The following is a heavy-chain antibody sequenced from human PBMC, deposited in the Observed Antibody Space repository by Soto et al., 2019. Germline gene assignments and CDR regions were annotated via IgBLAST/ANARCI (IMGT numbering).Heavy chain of an antibody. CDR1: GLPFSSYA. V-gene: IGHV3-23*01. J-gene: IGHJ3*02. CDR2: FGASDDNT. Sequence: EVQLLESGGGLVQPGGSLDSSCEAPGLPFSSYARGWPRQAPGKGWEWVSTFGASDDNTLYADSVKGRFTISRDNSKITLFLHMTGLRAEDTAVYFCAKQFGYAYEFDIWGQGTMVTVSS. CDR3: AKQFGYAYEFDI. D-gene: IGHD5-12*01.